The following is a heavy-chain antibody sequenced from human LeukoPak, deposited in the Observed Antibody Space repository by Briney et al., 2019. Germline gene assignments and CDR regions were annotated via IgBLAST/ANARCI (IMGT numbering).Heavy chain of an antibody. CDR1: GFSFSSHG. CDR2: IYSGGST. J-gene: IGHJ6*03. D-gene: IGHD5-12*01. CDR3: ARGYRPYYYYYMDV. Sequence: GGSLRLSCAASGFSFSSHGMSWVRQAPGKGLEWVSVIYSGGSTYYADSVKGRFTISRDNSKNTLYLQMNSLRAEDTAVYYCARGYRPYYYYYMDVWGKGTTVTISS. V-gene: IGHV3-53*01.